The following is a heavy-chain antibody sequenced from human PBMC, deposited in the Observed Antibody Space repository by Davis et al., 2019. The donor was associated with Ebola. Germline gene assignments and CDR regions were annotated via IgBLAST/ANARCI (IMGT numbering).Heavy chain of an antibody. V-gene: IGHV4-59*08. D-gene: IGHD2-15*01. CDR3: ARHEQVGYCSGGSCFEANAFDI. Sequence: SETLSLTCTVSGGSISSYYWSWIRQPPGKGLEWIGYIYYSGSTNYNPSLKSRVTISVDTSKNQFSLKLSSVTAADTAVYYCARHEQVGYCSGGSCFEANAFDIWGQGTMVTVSS. J-gene: IGHJ3*02. CDR1: GGSISSYY. CDR2: IYYSGST.